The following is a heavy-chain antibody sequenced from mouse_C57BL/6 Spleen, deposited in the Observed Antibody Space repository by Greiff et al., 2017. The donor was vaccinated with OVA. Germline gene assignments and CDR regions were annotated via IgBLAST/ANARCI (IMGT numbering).Heavy chain of an antibody. CDR3: ARSGDYYGSSAAMDY. J-gene: IGHJ4*01. CDR1: GYTFTSYW. Sequence: QVQLQQPGAELVRPGSSVKLSCKASGYTFTSYWMDWVKQRPGQGLEWIGNLYPSDSETHYNQKFKDKATLTVDKSSSTAYMQLSSLTSEDSAVYYCARSGDYYGSSAAMDYWGQGTSVTVSS. CDR2: LYPSDSET. V-gene: IGHV1-61*01. D-gene: IGHD1-1*01.